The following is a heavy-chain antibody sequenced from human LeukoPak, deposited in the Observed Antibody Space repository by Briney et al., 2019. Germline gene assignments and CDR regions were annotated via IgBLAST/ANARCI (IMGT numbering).Heavy chain of an antibody. CDR2: FDPEDGET. J-gene: IGHJ4*02. Sequence: GASVKVSCKVSGYTLTELSMHWVRQAPGKGLEWMGGFDPEDGETIYAQKFQGRVTMTEDTSTDTAYMELSSLRSEDTAVYYCATLFGYGSGSHYGKPNSYSFDYWGQGTLVTVSS. D-gene: IGHD3-10*01. V-gene: IGHV1-24*01. CDR1: GYTLTELS. CDR3: ATLFGYGSGSHYGKPNSYSFDY.